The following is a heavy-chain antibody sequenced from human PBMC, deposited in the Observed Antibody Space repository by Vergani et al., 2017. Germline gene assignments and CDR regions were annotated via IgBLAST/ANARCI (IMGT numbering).Heavy chain of an antibody. CDR3: ARSGEGYCSSTSCQYYYYYGMDV. J-gene: IGHJ6*02. CDR1: GGSISSYY. D-gene: IGHD2-2*01. Sequence: QVQLQESGPGLVKPSETLSLTCTVSGGSISSYYWSWIRQPAGKGLEWIVRIYTSGSTNYNPSLKSRVTMSVDTSKNQFSLKLSSVIAADTAVYYCARSGEGYCSSTSCQYYYYYGMDVWGQGTTVTVSS. V-gene: IGHV4-4*07. CDR2: IYTSGST.